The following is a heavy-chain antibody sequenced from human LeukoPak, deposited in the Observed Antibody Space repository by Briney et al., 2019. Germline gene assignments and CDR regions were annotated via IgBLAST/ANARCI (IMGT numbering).Heavy chain of an antibody. CDR3: ARHEEEDGRNAKTFWF. Sequence: SETLSLTCTVSGASIGGSNYYWGWVRQPPGMGLEWIGSIFYSGRTYYSPSPSLKRRVTISVDSSKNQFSLRLTSVTAADTAVYYCARHEEEDGRNAKTFWFWGQGTLVTV. CDR1: GASIGGSNYY. J-gene: IGHJ4*02. D-gene: IGHD3-3*01. CDR2: IFYSGRT. V-gene: IGHV4-39*01.